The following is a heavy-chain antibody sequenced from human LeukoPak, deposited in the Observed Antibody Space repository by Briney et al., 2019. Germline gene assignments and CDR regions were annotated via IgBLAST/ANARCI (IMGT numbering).Heavy chain of an antibody. J-gene: IGHJ4*02. CDR2: IKQDGSEK. Sequence: PGPSLRPSCAGAGFTFSTYWMSWVRQAPEKGLEWVANIKQDGSEKYYVGSVKGRFTISRDNAKNTLYLQMNSMRAEDTAVYYCETRGCSGGDCYSYFDYWGQGTMVTVAS. CDR1: GFTFSTYW. CDR3: ETRGCSGGDCYSYFDY. D-gene: IGHD2-21*01. V-gene: IGHV3-7*01.